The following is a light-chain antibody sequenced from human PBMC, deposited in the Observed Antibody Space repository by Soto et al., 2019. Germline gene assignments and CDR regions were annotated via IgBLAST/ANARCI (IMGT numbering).Light chain of an antibody. CDR3: CSYAGNSNWV. CDR1: SSDVGSYIL. Sequence: QSVLTQPASVSGSPGQSITISCTGTSSDVGSYILVSWYQQHPGKAPKLMIYEGTKRPSGVSNRFSGSTSGNTASLTISGLQAEDEADYYCCSYAGNSNWVFGGGTKLTVL. V-gene: IGLV2-23*01. CDR2: EGT. J-gene: IGLJ2*01.